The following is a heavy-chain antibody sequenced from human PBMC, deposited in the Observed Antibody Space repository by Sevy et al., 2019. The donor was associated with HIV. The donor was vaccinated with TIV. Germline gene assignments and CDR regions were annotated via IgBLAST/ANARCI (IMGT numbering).Heavy chain of an antibody. CDR2: IKSITDGGAA. D-gene: IGHD3-3*02. J-gene: IGHJ4*02. CDR1: GFDFPNAW. CDR3: STDDLISY. V-gene: IGHV3-15*07. Sequence: GALRLSCTASGFDFPNAWMNWIRQVPGKGLEWVGHIKSITDGGAADYAAPVKGRFTISRHDSKNTLYLQMNSLKAEDTAVYYCSTDDLISYWGRGTLVTVSS.